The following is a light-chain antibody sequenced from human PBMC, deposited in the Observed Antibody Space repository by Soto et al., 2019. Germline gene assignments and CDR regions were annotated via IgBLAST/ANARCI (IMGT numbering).Light chain of an antibody. Sequence: DTQLTQSPSFLSASVGDRVTITCRASQDVRRSLGWYQQKPGKAPKLLISAASTLNSGVPSRFSGSGSGTDFSLTISSLQPEDFATYYCQQYDNYPLTFGGGTKVEI. V-gene: IGKV1-9*01. CDR1: QDVRRS. CDR2: AAS. CDR3: QQYDNYPLT. J-gene: IGKJ4*01.